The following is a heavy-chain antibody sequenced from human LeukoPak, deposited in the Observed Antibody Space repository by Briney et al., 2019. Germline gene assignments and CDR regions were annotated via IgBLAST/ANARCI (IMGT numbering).Heavy chain of an antibody. CDR1: GFTFSSYS. J-gene: IGHJ4*02. Sequence: GRSLRLSCAASGFTFSSYSMNWVRQAPGKGLEWVSSISSSSSYIYYADSVKGRFTLSRDNAKNSLYLQMNSLRAEDTAVYYCARTDDYGDYEFDYWGQGTLVTVSS. CDR2: ISSSSSYI. V-gene: IGHV3-21*01. CDR3: ARTDDYGDYEFDY. D-gene: IGHD4-17*01.